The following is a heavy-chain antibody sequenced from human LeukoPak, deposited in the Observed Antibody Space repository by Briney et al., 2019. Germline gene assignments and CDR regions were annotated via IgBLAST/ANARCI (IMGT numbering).Heavy chain of an antibody. J-gene: IGHJ3*02. CDR1: GFTFSSYS. CDR2: ISTSSKYI. Sequence: GGSLRLSCAASGFTFSSYSMNWVRRAPGKGLEWVSSISTSSKYIYYADSVKGRFTISRDNAKNSLYLQMNSLRAEDTAVYYCARDSPVADDDAFDIWGQGTMVTVSS. CDR3: ARDSPVADDDAFDI. D-gene: IGHD6-19*01. V-gene: IGHV3-21*01.